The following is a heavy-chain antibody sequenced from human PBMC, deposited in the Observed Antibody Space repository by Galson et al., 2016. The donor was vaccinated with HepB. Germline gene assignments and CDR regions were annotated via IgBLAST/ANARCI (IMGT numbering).Heavy chain of an antibody. CDR1: GGSISRDSY. Sequence: SETLSLTCIVSGGSISRDSYWGWIRLPPGKGLEWIGYIHNNGNSDSNPSLRGRVTMSVDTSKKHVSLRLSSVTAADTAVYYCARGGWSMDYWGQGTLVTVSS. V-gene: IGHV4-59*01. CDR3: ARGGWSMDY. D-gene: IGHD6-19*01. J-gene: IGHJ4*02. CDR2: IHNNGNS.